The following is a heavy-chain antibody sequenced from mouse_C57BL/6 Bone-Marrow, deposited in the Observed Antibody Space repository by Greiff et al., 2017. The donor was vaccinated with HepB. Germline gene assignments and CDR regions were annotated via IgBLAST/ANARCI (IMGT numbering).Heavy chain of an antibody. CDR3: TFITTVVSVDY. Sequence: VQLKQSGAELVRPGASVKLSCTASGFNIKDYYMHWVKQRPEQGLEWIGRIDPEDGDTEYAPKFQGKATMTADTSSNTAYLQLSSLTSEDTAVYYCTFITTVVSVDYWGQGTTLTVSS. J-gene: IGHJ2*01. D-gene: IGHD1-1*01. CDR2: IDPEDGDT. CDR1: GFNIKDYY. V-gene: IGHV14-1*01.